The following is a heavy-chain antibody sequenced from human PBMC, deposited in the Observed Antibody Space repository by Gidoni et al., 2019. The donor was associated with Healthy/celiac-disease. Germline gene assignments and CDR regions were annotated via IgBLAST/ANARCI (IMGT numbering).Heavy chain of an antibody. CDR3: AKALTDSGYDNDY. CDR2: ISGSGGST. D-gene: IGHD5-12*01. Sequence: EVQLLESGGGLLQPGGSLRLSCASSGLPFSGYAMSWVRQAPGKGLEWVSAISGSGGSTYYADSVKGRFTISRDNSKNTLYLQMNSLRAEDTAVYYCAKALTDSGYDNDYWGQGTLVTVSS. CDR1: GLPFSGYA. V-gene: IGHV3-23*01. J-gene: IGHJ4*02.